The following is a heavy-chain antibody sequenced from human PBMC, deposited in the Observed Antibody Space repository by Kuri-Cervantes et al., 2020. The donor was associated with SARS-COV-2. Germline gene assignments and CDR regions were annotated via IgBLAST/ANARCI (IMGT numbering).Heavy chain of an antibody. CDR1: GYTFTNYE. CDR3: AREGTIVLMVYAFYYFYYCMDV. Sequence: ASVKVSCKASGYTFTNYEINWVRQATGQGLEWMGWMNPNSGDTDYAQKFQGRVILTRNTSTTTAYMELRGLKSEDTAVYYCAREGTIVLMVYAFYYFYYCMDVWGKGTTVTVSS. D-gene: IGHD2-8*01. V-gene: IGHV1-8*03. J-gene: IGHJ6*03. CDR2: MNPNSGDT.